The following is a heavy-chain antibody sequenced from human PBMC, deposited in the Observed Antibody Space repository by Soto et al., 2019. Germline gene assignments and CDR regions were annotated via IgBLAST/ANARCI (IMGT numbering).Heavy chain of an antibody. D-gene: IGHD3-9*01. V-gene: IGHV1-2*04. CDR2: INPNSGGT. Sequence: GASVKVSCKASGYTFTGYYMHWVRQAPGQRLEWMGWINPNSGGTNYAQKFQGWVTMTRDTSISTAYMELSRLRSDDTAVYYCARGVYYDILTGYYGYYYMDVWGKGTTVTVSS. CDR1: GYTFTGYY. J-gene: IGHJ6*03. CDR3: ARGVYYDILTGYYGYYYMDV.